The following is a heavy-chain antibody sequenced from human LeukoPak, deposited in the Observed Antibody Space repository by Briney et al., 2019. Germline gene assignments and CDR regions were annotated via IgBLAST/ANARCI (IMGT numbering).Heavy chain of an antibody. CDR3: AKQPDSSGFPSFFDY. CDR1: GFTFSNYA. D-gene: IGHD3-22*01. Sequence: GGSQRLSCAASGFTFSNYAMTWVRQAPGKGLEWVSSLSDSGGSTYYADSVKGRFTISRDNSKNTLFLQMNSLRAEDTAVYYCAKQPDSSGFPSFFDYWGQGTLVTVSS. CDR2: LSDSGGST. V-gene: IGHV3-23*01. J-gene: IGHJ4*02.